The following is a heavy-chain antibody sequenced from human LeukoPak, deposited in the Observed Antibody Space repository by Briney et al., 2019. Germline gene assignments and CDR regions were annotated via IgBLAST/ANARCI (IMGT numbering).Heavy chain of an antibody. D-gene: IGHD3-10*01. V-gene: IGHV3-21*01. Sequence: PGGSLRLSCAASGFTFRSYTMNWVRQAPGKGLEWVSSISSSSSYIYYADSMKGRFTISRDNAKNSLYLQMNSLRAEDTAVYYCAKYCYYGSGSYSHIDYWGQGTLVTVSS. J-gene: IGHJ4*02. CDR1: GFTFRSYT. CDR3: AKYCYYGSGSYSHIDY. CDR2: ISSSSSYI.